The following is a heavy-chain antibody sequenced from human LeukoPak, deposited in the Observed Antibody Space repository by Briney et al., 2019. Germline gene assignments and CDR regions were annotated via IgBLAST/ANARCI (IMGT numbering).Heavy chain of an antibody. CDR2: IYSGGST. CDR1: GFTVSSNY. CDR3: ARGPWWDPAAFDI. D-gene: IGHD2-8*02. V-gene: IGHV3-66*01. J-gene: IGHJ3*02. Sequence: GGSLRLSCATSGFTVSSNYMSWVRQAPGKGLEWVSVIYSGGSTYYADSVKGRFTISRDNSKNTLYLQMNSLRAEDTAVYYCARGPWWDPAAFDIWGQGTMVTVSS.